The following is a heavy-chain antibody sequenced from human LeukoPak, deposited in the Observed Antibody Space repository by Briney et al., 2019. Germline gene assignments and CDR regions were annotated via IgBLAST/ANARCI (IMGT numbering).Heavy chain of an antibody. D-gene: IGHD5-18*01. CDR3: ARKNSDTPLIFDY. CDR1: GGSLSTSNW. J-gene: IGHJ4*02. CDR2: MFHSGSS. V-gene: IGHV4-4*02. Sequence: PSETLSLTCAVSGGSLSTSNWWSWVRQPPGKGLQWIGEMFHSGSSDYNPSLKSRVTISVDKSRNQFSLKLSSVTAADTAVYYCARKNSDTPLIFDYWGQGTLVTVSS.